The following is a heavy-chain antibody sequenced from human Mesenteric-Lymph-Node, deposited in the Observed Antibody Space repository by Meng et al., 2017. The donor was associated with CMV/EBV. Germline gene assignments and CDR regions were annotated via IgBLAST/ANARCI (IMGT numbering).Heavy chain of an antibody. Sequence: GGSLRLSCAASGFSFTTYGMHWVRQAPGKGLEWVAFIRYDGTAKYYADSVTGRFSISKDISQNTLYLQMNSLRPEDTSVYYCARGPVATFYYFDYWGQGTLVTVSS. CDR1: GFSFTTYG. CDR3: ARGPVATFYYFDY. J-gene: IGHJ4*02. CDR2: IRYDGTAK. D-gene: IGHD1-26*01. V-gene: IGHV3-30*02.